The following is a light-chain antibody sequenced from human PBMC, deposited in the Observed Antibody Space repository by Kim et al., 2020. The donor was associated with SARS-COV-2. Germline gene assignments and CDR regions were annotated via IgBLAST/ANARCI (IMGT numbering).Light chain of an antibody. J-gene: IGKJ4*01. CDR1: QDIGTY. CDR2: DAS. CDR3: QQYDNLVT. V-gene: IGKV1-33*01. Sequence: SASAGDRVIITCQATQDIGTYLNWFQQKPGKAPRLLIYDASNLQEGVPSRFSGSGSGTDFTFTISSLQSEDIATYYCQQYDNLVTFGGGTKVDIK.